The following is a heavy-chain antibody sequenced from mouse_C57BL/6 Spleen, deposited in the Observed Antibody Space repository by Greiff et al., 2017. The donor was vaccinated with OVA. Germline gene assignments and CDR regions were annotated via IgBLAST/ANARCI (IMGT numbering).Heavy chain of an antibody. Sequence: EVNVVESGGGLVKPGGSLKLSCAASGFTFSDYGMHWVRQAPEKGLEWVAYISSGSSTIYYADTVKGRFTISRDNAKNTLFLQMTSLRSEDTAMYYCARGYIYAMDYWGQGTSVTVSS. CDR2: ISSGSSTI. J-gene: IGHJ4*01. CDR1: GFTFSDYG. CDR3: ARGYIYAMDY. D-gene: IGHD2-2*01. V-gene: IGHV5-17*01.